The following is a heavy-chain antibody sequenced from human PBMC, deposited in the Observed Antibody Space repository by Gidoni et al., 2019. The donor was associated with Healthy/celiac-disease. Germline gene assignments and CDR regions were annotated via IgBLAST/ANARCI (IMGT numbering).Heavy chain of an antibody. CDR1: GFTFSSYS. J-gene: IGHJ5*02. CDR3: ARESGTMVRGVIIPFNWFDP. V-gene: IGHV3-48*01. D-gene: IGHD3-10*01. Sequence: EVQLVESGGGLVQPGGSLRLSCAASGFTFSSYSMNWVRQAPGKGLEWVSYISSSSSTIYYADSVKGRFTISRDNAKNSLYLQMNSLRAGDTAVYYCARESGTMVRGVIIPFNWFDPWGQGTLVTVSS. CDR2: ISSSSSTI.